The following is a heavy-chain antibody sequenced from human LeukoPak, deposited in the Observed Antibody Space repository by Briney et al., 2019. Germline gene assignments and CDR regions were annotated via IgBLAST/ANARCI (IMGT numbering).Heavy chain of an antibody. CDR1: GYTFTGYY. CDR2: INPNSGGT. V-gene: IGHV1-2*02. D-gene: IGHD3-10*01. CDR3: ARGYLLWFGESYYFDY. J-gene: IGHJ4*02. Sequence: ASVKVSCKASGYTFTGYYMHWVRQAPGQGLEWMGWINPNSGGTNYAQKFQGRVTMTRDTSISTAYMELSRLRSDDTAVYYCARGYLLWFGESYYFDYWGQGTLVTVSS.